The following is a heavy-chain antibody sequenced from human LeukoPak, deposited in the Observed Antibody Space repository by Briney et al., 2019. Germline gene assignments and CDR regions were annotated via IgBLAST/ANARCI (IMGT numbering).Heavy chain of an antibody. Sequence: GGSLRLSCAASGFTFSDYYMSWIRQAPGKGLEWVSYISNSGSTKYYADSVKGRFTISRDNAKNSLYLQMNSLRAEDTAIYYCARDLEWAVAGTLIAYWGQGTLVTVSS. CDR3: ARDLEWAVAGTLIAY. CDR1: GFTFSDYY. V-gene: IGHV3-11*04. D-gene: IGHD6-19*01. CDR2: ISNSGSTK. J-gene: IGHJ4*02.